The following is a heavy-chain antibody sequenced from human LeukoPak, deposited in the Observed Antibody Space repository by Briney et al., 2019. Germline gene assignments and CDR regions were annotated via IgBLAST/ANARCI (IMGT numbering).Heavy chain of an antibody. CDR1: GFTFSSYA. D-gene: IGHD3-3*01. V-gene: IGHV3-23*01. CDR2: ISGSGSST. CDR3: AKGRYDFWSGPSAY. J-gene: IGHJ4*02. Sequence: PGGSLRLSCAASGFTFSSYAMSWVRQAPGKGLEWVSAISGSGSSTYYADSVKGRFTISRDNSKNTLYLQMNSLRAEDTAVYYCAKGRYDFWSGPSAYWGQGTLVTVSS.